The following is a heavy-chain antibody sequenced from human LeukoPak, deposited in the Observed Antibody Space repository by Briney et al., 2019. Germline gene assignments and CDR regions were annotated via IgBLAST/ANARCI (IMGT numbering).Heavy chain of an antibody. D-gene: IGHD6-19*01. Sequence: ASVKVSCKASGYTFTGYYMHWVRQAPGQGLEWMGWINPNSGGTNYAQKFQGRVTMTRDTSISTAYMELSRLRSDDTAVYYCARKEGHSSGSYEENWFDPWGQGTLVTVSS. CDR2: INPNSGGT. CDR1: GYTFTGYY. V-gene: IGHV1-2*02. J-gene: IGHJ5*02. CDR3: ARKEGHSSGSYEENWFDP.